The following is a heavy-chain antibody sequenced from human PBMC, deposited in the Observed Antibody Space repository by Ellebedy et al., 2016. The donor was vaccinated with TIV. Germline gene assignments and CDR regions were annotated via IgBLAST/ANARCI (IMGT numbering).Heavy chain of an antibody. V-gene: IGHV1-8*01. CDR2: MSPNSGNT. Sequence: AASVKVSCKASGYTFRSYEIHWVRQVTGQGLECMGWMSPNSGNTGYAQKFQGRVTMTKNTSISTAYMELSSLRSEDTAVYYCARAPSVVFGSGSYRFAPWGQGTLVTVSS. CDR3: ARAPSVVFGSGSYRFAP. J-gene: IGHJ5*02. D-gene: IGHD3-10*01. CDR1: GYTFRSYE.